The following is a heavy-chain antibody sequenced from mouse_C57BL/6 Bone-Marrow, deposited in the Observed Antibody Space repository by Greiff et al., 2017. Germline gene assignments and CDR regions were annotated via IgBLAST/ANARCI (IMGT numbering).Heavy chain of an antibody. CDR2: ISSGGDYI. V-gene: IGHV5-9-1*02. J-gene: IGHJ4*01. D-gene: IGHD2-1*01. Sequence: EVMLVESGEGLVKPGGSLKLSCAASGFTFSSYAMSWVRQTPEKRLEWVAYISSGGDYIYYADTVKGRFTISRDNARNTLYLQMSSLKSEDTAMYYCTRDLLDYAMDYWGQGTSVTVSS. CDR3: TRDLLDYAMDY. CDR1: GFTFSSYA.